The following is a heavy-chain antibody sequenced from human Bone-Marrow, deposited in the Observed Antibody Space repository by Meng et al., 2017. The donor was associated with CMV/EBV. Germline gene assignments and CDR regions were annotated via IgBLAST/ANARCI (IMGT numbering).Heavy chain of an antibody. J-gene: IGHJ4*02. D-gene: IGHD2-21*01. V-gene: IGHV4-39*07. CDR2: IFYSGST. CDR1: GGSISNNIYY. Sequence: SETLSLTCNVSGGSISNNIYYGGWIRQPPGKGLEWIGNIFYSGSTYYNPSLKSRVTISVDTSKNQFSLKLSSVTAADTAVYYCARGNIVVVIAPFDYWGQGTLVTVSS. CDR3: ARGNIVVVIAPFDY.